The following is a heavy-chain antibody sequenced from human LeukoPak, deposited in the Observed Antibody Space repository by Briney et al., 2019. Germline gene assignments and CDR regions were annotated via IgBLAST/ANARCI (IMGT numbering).Heavy chain of an antibody. J-gene: IGHJ6*02. CDR2: INHSGST. CDR1: GEPFTGYY. V-gene: IGHV4-34*01. CDR3: ARGSLGYYYGSGIPRYYYYGLDV. Sequence: PSETLSLTCAVHGEPFTGYYWTWIRQPPGKGLEWIGEINHSGSTNYNPSLKSRVTISVDTSKKQFSLKLSSVTAADTAVYYCARGSLGYYYGSGIPRYYYYGLDVWGQGTTVTVSS. D-gene: IGHD3-10*01.